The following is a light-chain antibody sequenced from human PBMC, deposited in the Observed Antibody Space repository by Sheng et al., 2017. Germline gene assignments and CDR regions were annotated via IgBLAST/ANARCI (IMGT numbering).Light chain of an antibody. V-gene: IGKV3-15*01. CDR3: QQYNEWPPGS. CDR2: RAS. Sequence: EILMTQSPATLSVSPGESATLSCRASQSVASNLAWYQQKPGQAPRLLLYRASTRATGIPARFSGSGSGTEFTLTISSLQSEDFAVYFCQQYNEWPPGSFGQGTKGGDQT. CDR1: QSVASN. J-gene: IGKJ2*01.